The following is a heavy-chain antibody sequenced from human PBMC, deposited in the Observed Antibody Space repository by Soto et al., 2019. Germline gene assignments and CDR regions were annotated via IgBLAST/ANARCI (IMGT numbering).Heavy chain of an antibody. CDR3: ARGYRQSGYSSSWVFDY. J-gene: IGHJ4*02. CDR1: GGSINSGGYY. CDR2: MYYSGST. D-gene: IGHD6-13*01. V-gene: IGHV4-31*03. Sequence: QVQLRESGPGLVKPSQTLSLTCTVSGGSINSGGYYWNWIRQHPGKGREWIGYMYYSGSTYYNPRLRSRVIRSADTSENHFSLKLSSVTAADTAVYFCARGYRQSGYSSSWVFDYWGQGTLVNVSS.